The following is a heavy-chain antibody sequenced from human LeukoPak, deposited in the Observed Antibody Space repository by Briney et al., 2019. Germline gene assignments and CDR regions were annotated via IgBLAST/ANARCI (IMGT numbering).Heavy chain of an antibody. D-gene: IGHD3-22*01. CDR3: ARAAHYYSNAFDI. Sequence: GGSLRLSCGASGFSFSIYTMQWVRQAPGKGLEWVALISYDGNNKNYAASVKGRFIISRDNSKSTLYLQMNSLRAEDTAVYYCARAAHYYSNAFDIWGQGTMVTVSS. CDR2: ISYDGNNK. V-gene: IGHV3-30-3*01. J-gene: IGHJ3*02. CDR1: GFSFSIYT.